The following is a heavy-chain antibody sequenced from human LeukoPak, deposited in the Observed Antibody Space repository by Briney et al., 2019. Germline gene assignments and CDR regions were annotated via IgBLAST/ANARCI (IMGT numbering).Heavy chain of an antibody. CDR3: ARESSATAMGDY. CDR2: IYYSGST. Sequence: PSETLSLTCTVSGGSISSYYWSWIRQPPGKGLEWIGYIYYSGSTNYNPSLKSRVTISVDTSKNQFSLKLSSVTAPDTAVYYCARESSATAMGDYWGQGTLVTVSS. CDR1: GGSISSYY. V-gene: IGHV4-59*01. J-gene: IGHJ4*02. D-gene: IGHD5-18*01.